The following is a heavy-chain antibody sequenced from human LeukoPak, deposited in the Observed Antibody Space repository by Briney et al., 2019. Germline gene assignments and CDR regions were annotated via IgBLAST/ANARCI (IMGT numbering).Heavy chain of an antibody. D-gene: IGHD2-2*01. CDR2: IKQDGSEK. Sequence: GGSQRLSCAASGFTFSSYWMSWVRQAPGKGLEGVANIKQDGSEKYYVDSVKGRFTISRDNAKNSLYLQMNSLRAEDTAVYYCARDLCCSSTSPSDYWGQGTLVTVSS. V-gene: IGHV3-7*01. J-gene: IGHJ4*02. CDR3: ARDLCCSSTSPSDY. CDR1: GFTFSSYW.